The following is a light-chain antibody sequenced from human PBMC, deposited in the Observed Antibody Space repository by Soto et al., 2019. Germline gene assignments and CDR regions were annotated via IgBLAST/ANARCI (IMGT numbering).Light chain of an antibody. J-gene: IGLJ1*01. CDR1: SSNIGSDT. CDR2: TNN. CDR3: ASWDDSLNGYV. V-gene: IGLV1-44*01. Sequence: QSVLTQPPSASGTPGQRVTISCSGGSSNIGSDTVNWYQHLPGTAPKLLIYTNNQRPSGVPDRFSGSKSGTSASLTISGLQSEDEAEYYCASWDDSLNGYVFGTGTKVPS.